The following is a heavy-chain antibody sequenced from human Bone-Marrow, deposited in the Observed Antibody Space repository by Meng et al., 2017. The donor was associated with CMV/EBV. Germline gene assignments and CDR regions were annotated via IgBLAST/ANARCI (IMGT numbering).Heavy chain of an antibody. CDR3: ARGVAVAGPGDY. V-gene: IGHV1-18*01. CDR1: GYTITSYG. J-gene: IGHJ4*02. D-gene: IGHD6-19*01. CDR2: ISAYNGKT. Sequence: HVQLVQSGAEVKKPGTSVKVSLKASGYTITSYGISWVRQTPGQGLEWMGWISAYNGKTNYAQKLQGRVTMTTDTSTSTAYMELRSLRSDDTAVYYWARGVAVAGPGDYWGQGTLVTVSS.